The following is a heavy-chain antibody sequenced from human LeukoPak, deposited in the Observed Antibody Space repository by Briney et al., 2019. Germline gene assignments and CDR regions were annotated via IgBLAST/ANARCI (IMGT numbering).Heavy chain of an antibody. J-gene: IGHJ4*02. CDR3: AKGYCITTSCYTGLDY. D-gene: IGHD2-2*02. CDR1: GFTFSSYG. Sequence: GGSLGLSWAASGFTFSSYGMHWIRQAPGKGREGGTFIRHDGSTKYYGDSVKGRFTISRDNSKNTLYLQMNSLRAEDTAVYYCAKGYCITTSCYTGLDYWGQGTLVTVSS. V-gene: IGHV3-30*02. CDR2: IRHDGSTK.